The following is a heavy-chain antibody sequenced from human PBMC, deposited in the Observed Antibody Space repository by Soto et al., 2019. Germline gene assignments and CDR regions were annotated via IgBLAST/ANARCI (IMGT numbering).Heavy chain of an antibody. D-gene: IGHD3-22*01. V-gene: IGHV3-30-3*01. CDR2: ISYDGSNK. J-gene: IGHJ4*02. Sequence: QVQLVESGGGVAQPGRSLRLSCAASGFTFSSYAMHWVRQAPGKGLEWVAVISYDGSNKYYADSVKGRFTISRDNSKNTLYLQMNSLRADDTAIYYCTMRNYYDSSGPIWASYYFDYWGQGTLVTVSS. CDR3: TMRNYYDSSGPIWASYYFDY. CDR1: GFTFSSYA.